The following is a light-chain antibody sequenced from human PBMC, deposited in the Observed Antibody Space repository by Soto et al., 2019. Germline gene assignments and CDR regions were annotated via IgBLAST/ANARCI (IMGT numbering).Light chain of an antibody. CDR3: GTWDSSLREV. V-gene: IGLV1-51*02. CDR1: SSNIGNNY. J-gene: IGLJ2*01. CDR2: ENN. Sequence: QSVLTQPPSVSAAPGQKVTISCSGSSSNIGNNYVSRYQQLPGTAPKLLIYENNKRPSGIPDRFSGSKSGTSATLGITGLQTGDEADYYCGTWDSSLREVFGGGTKLTVL.